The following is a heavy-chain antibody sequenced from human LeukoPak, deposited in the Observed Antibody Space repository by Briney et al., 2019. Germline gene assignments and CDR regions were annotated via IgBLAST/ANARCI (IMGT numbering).Heavy chain of an antibody. Sequence: ETLSLTCTVSGGSISSYYWGWIRQPPGKGLEWIGYIYHSGSSNYNPSLKSRVTISVDTSKKQFSLKLSSVTAADTAVYYCARASMGYSSSWYFDYWGQGTLVTVSS. J-gene: IGHJ4*02. CDR2: IYHSGSS. CDR1: GGSISSYY. D-gene: IGHD6-13*01. V-gene: IGHV4-59*01. CDR3: ARASMGYSSSWYFDY.